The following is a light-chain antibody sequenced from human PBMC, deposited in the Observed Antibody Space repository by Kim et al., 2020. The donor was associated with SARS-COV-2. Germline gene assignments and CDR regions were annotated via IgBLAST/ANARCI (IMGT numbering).Light chain of an antibody. Sequence: SYELTQPPSVSVSPGQTDSITCSGDKLGDKYACWYQQKPGQSPVLVIYQDSKRPSGIPVRFSGPNSGNTATLTISGTQAMDEADYYCQAWDSSTGVFGGGTQLTVL. CDR3: QAWDSSTGV. CDR1: KLGDKY. J-gene: IGLJ3*02. V-gene: IGLV3-1*01. CDR2: QDS.